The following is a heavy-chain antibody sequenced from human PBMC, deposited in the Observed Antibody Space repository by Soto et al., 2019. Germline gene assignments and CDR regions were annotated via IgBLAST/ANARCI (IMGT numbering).Heavy chain of an antibody. V-gene: IGHV2-5*02. J-gene: IGHJ6*02. CDR1: GFSLSTSGAG. CDR3: AHKGGRGAGMDV. D-gene: IGHD2-15*01. CDR2: IYWDEDK. Sequence: QITLKESGPPLVKPTQTLTLTCTFSGFSLSTSGAGVGWIRQPPGKALEWLALIYWDEDKRYSPSLKSRVTITKDTSTNEVVLTMTNIDPVDTGTYYCAHKGGRGAGMDVWGQGTTVTVSS.